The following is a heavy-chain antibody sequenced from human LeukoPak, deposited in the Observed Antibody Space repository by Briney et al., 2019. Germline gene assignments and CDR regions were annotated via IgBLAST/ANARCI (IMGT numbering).Heavy chain of an antibody. V-gene: IGHV3-23*01. Sequence: GESLRLSCTASGFTFSSYAMSWVRQAPGKGLEWVAAINEDGDSTYFADSVMGRFTISRDNSKNTVYLQMNSLRAEDTAVYHCAQQLGFCSRGTCYFTYWGQGTLVTVSS. J-gene: IGHJ4*02. CDR3: AQQLGFCSRGTCYFTY. D-gene: IGHD2-15*01. CDR1: GFTFSSYA. CDR2: INEDGDST.